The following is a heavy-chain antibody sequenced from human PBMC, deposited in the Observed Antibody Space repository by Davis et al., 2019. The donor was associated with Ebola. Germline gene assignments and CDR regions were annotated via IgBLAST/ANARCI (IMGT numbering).Heavy chain of an antibody. CDR3: ARGDFYYGVDV. Sequence: PGGSLRLSCAASGFNFRSYGMHWVRQAPDKGLEWVAVIWYDGSRKYYGDSVKGRFTISRDNSNNLLYLQMNSLRAEDTAVYYCARGDFYYGVDVWGQGTTVTVSS. J-gene: IGHJ6*02. CDR2: IWYDGSRK. CDR1: GFNFRSYG. V-gene: IGHV3-33*01.